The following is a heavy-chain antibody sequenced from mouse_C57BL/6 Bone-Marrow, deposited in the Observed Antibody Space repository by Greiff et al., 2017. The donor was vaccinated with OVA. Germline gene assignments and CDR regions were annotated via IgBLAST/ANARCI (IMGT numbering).Heavy chain of an antibody. J-gene: IGHJ1*03. V-gene: IGHV5-6*01. Sequence: VQLQQSGGDLVKPGGSLKLSCAASGFTFSSYGMSWVRQTPDKRLEWVATISSGGSYTYYPDSVQGRFTISRDNAKNTQYLQRSSLKSEDTAMYYCARLLLRWYVDVWGTGTTVTVSS. CDR1: GFTFSSYG. CDR2: ISSGGSYT. D-gene: IGHD1-1*01. CDR3: ARLLLRWYVDV.